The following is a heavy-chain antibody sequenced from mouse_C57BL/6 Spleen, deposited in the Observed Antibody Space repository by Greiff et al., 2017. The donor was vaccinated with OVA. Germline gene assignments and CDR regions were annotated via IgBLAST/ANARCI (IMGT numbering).Heavy chain of an antibody. V-gene: IGHV5-17*01. D-gene: IGHD3-3*01. J-gene: IGHJ2*01. CDR3: ARTEGLGYYFDY. CDR1: GFTFSDYG. CDR2: ISSVSSTI. Sequence: EVHLVESGGGLVKPGGSLKLSCAASGFTFSDYGMHWVRKAPEKGLEWVAYISSVSSTIYYADTVKGRFTISRDNAKNTLLLQMTSLRSEDTAMYYCARTEGLGYYFDYWGQGTTLTVSS.